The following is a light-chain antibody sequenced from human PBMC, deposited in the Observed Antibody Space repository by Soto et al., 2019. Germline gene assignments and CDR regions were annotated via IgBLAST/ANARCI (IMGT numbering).Light chain of an antibody. J-gene: IGKJ5*01. V-gene: IGKV3-11*01. CDR3: QQRSNWPIT. CDR1: QSVSSY. CDR2: DAS. Sequence: EIVFTPSPGTLSLSPGERATSSCRASQSVSSYLAWYQQKPGQAPRLLIYDASNRATGIPARFSGSGSGTDFTLTISSLEPEDFAVYYCQQRSNWPITFGQGTRLEIK.